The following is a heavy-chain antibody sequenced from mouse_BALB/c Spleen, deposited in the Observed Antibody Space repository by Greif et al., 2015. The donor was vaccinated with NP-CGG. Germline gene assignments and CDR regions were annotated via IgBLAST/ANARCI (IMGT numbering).Heavy chain of an antibody. D-gene: IGHD2-4*01. CDR1: GFTFGSYA. CDR3: ARRDYYDYDGWYFDV. Sequence: EVKVVESGGGLVKPGGSLKLSCAASGFTFGSYAMSWVRQTPEKRLEWVATISSGGSYTYYPDSVKGRFTISRDNAKNTLYLQMSSLRSEDTAMYYCARRDYYDYDGWYFDVWGAGTTVTVSS. CDR2: ISSGGSYT. V-gene: IGHV5-9-1*01. J-gene: IGHJ1*01.